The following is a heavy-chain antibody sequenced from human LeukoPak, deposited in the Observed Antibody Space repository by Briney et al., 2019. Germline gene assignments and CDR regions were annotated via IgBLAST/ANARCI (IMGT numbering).Heavy chain of an antibody. CDR3: GRGGAGANVAFDI. Sequence: GGSLRLSCAASGFTFSRYWMHWVRQAPGKGLVWVSRISIDGGSTRYEDSVEGRFTISRDNAKNTLYLQMNGLRAEDTAVYYCGRGGAGANVAFDIWGQGTMVTVSS. D-gene: IGHD6-25*01. J-gene: IGHJ3*02. CDR2: ISIDGGST. V-gene: IGHV3-74*01. CDR1: GFTFSRYW.